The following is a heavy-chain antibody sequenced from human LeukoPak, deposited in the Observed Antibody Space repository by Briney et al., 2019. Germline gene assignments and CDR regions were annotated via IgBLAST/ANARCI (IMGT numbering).Heavy chain of an antibody. D-gene: IGHD3-16*01. CDR3: AVGATHYYMDV. CDR1: GGSIRGYY. CDR2: IYYSGST. V-gene: IGHV4-59*08. J-gene: IGHJ6*03. Sequence: SETLSLTCTVSGGSIRGYYWSWVRQPPGKGLEWIAYIYYSGSTNYNPSLKSRVTISLDTSKNQFSLRLSSVTAADTAVYYCAVGATHYYMDVWGKGTTVTVSS.